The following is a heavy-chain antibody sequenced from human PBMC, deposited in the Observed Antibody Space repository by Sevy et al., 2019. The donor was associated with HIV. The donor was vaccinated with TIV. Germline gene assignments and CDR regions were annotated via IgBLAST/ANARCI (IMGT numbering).Heavy chain of an antibody. CDR1: GFTFSSYW. V-gene: IGHV3-7*01. CDR2: IKQDGSEK. CDR3: ARYFYGSGSYYGRSAYDI. Sequence: GGSLRLSCAASGFTFSSYWMSWVRQAPGKGLEWVANIKQDGSEKYYVDSVKGRFTISRDNAKNSLYLQMNSLRAEDTAVYYCARYFYGSGSYYGRSAYDIWGQGTMVTV. J-gene: IGHJ3*02. D-gene: IGHD3-10*01.